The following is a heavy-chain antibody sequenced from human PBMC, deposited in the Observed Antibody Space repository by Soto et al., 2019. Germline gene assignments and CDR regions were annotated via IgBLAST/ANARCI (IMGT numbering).Heavy chain of an antibody. CDR2: IYHSGST. J-gene: IGHJ5*02. Sequence: SETLSLTCSVSGGSINSGRSSWNWIRQSPGKGLEWIAYIYHSGSTYYNPSLKSRVTISVDRSENQFSLKLTSVTAADTAVYYCVRESTTSGPNWFDTWGPGSLVTVSS. CDR1: GGSINSGRSS. V-gene: IGHV4-30-2*06. CDR3: VRESTTSGPNWFDT. D-gene: IGHD1-1*01.